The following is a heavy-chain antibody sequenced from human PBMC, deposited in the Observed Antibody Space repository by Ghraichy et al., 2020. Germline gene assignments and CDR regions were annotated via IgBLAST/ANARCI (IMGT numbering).Heavy chain of an antibody. CDR1: GYTFTSYG. V-gene: IGHV1-18*04. J-gene: IGHJ4*02. CDR2: ISPYNGNT. D-gene: IGHD3-22*01. Sequence: ASVKVSCKASGYTFTSYGISWVRQAPGQGLEWMAWISPYNGNTNYAQKLQGRVTMTTDTSTSTAYMELRSLRSDDTAGYYCARDRGYYYDSSGYGDYWGQGTLVTVSS. CDR3: ARDRGYYYDSSGYGDY.